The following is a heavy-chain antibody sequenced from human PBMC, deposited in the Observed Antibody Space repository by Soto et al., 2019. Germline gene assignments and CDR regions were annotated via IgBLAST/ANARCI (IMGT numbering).Heavy chain of an antibody. CDR1: GLYFSYHA. V-gene: IGHV3-23*01. D-gene: IGHD2-15*01. CDR2: ISGSGGST. J-gene: IGHJ4*02. CDR3: AYTYCSDTSCLIPSSSWYYFDY. Sequence: GGSLRLSCAASGLYFSYHAMSWVRQAPGKGLEWVSAISGSGGSTYYADSAEGRFTISRDNSKSTLYLQMNSLRVEDTAVYYCAYTYCSDTSCLIPSSSWYYFDYWGQGTLVTVSS.